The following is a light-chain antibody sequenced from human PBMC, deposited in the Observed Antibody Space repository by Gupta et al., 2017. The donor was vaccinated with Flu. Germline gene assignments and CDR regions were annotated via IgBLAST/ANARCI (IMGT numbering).Light chain of an antibody. CDR1: QGISSY. J-gene: IGKJ4*01. Sequence: GDRVTITCRASQGISSYLVWYQQKPGRAPKLLIYAESTLESGVQSRFSGSGSGTEFTLTVSSLQPEDFATYYCQQLNSYPLTFGGGTKVEIK. V-gene: IGKV1-9*01. CDR3: QQLNSYPLT. CDR2: AES.